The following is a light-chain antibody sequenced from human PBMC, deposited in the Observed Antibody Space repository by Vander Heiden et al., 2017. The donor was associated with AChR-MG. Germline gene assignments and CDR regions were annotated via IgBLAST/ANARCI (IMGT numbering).Light chain of an antibody. Sequence: DIQMTESPSSLSASIGDRVTISCRANESINTYLNWYQQKPGKAPKVLIYNADTLQTGVPARFSASGSGTDFTLTITSLQPEDFATYYCQQSVSTPPYTFGQGTKLEI. CDR2: NAD. CDR3: QQSVSTPPYT. J-gene: IGKJ2*01. CDR1: ESINTY. V-gene: IGKV1-39*01.